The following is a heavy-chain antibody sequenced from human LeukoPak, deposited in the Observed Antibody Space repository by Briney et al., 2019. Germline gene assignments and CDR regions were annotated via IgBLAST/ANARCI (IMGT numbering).Heavy chain of an antibody. CDR2: IKSKTDDETT. CDR3: TTGVEK. D-gene: IGHD3-3*01. Sequence: GWSLRLSCETSGFTFSKAWMTWVRQAPGKGLEWVGRIKSKTDDETTDYGAPVKGRFTISREDPKNTLYLEMNSLKTEDTAVYYCTTGVEKWGQGTRVTVSS. J-gene: IGHJ4*02. V-gene: IGHV3-15*01. CDR1: GFTFSKAW.